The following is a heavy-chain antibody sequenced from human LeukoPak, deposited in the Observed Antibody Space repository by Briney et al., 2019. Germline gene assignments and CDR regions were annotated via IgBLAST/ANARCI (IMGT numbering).Heavy chain of an antibody. D-gene: IGHD3-22*01. CDR2: IKQDGSEK. CDR3: ARVGIVVVITYFDY. V-gene: IGHV3-7*03. CDR1: GFTFSSYW. J-gene: IGHJ4*02. Sequence: GSLRLSCAASGFTFSSYWMSWVRQAPGKGLEWVANIKQDGSEKYYVDSVKGRFTISRDNAKNSLYLQMNSLRAEDTAVYYCARVGIVVVITYFDYWGQGTLVTVS.